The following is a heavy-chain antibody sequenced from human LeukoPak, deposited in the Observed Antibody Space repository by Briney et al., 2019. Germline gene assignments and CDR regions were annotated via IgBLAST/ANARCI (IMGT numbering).Heavy chain of an antibody. Sequence: SETLSLTCTVSGGPINNYYWSWLRQPRGKGLEWIGYIYYSGSTNYNPSLKSRVTISVDTSKNQFSLNLSDVTAADTAVYYCTRRSTSWSGGVGFDPWGQGTLVTVSS. CDR2: IYYSGST. CDR1: GGPINNYY. D-gene: IGHD6-13*01. J-gene: IGHJ5*02. CDR3: TRRSTSWSGGVGFDP. V-gene: IGHV4-59*08.